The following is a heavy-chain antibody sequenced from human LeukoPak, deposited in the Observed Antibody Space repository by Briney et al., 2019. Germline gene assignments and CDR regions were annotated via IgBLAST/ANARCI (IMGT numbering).Heavy chain of an antibody. J-gene: IGHJ5*02. V-gene: IGHV1-46*01. D-gene: IGHD3-10*01. Sequence: ASVKVSCKTSGNTFTPYYMHWVRQAPGQGLEWMGVINPTTGNTNYAQKFQGRVTMTRDTSTSTVYMELSSLRSDDTAVYYCAMSPEVRGVRGQFDPWGQGTLVTVSS. CDR1: GNTFTPYY. CDR3: AMSPEVRGVRGQFDP. CDR2: INPTTGNT.